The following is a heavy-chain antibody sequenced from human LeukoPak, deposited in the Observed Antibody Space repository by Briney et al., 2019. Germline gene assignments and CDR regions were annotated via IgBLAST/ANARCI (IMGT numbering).Heavy chain of an antibody. D-gene: IGHD3-16*01. V-gene: IGHV4-59*02. CDR2: ISYSGST. J-gene: IGHJ4*02. CDR1: DASVSNSY. CDR3: ARVGRGDYVWGSYSFDY. Sequence: PSETLSLTCTVSDASVSNSYWSWIRQPPGKGLEWIGYISYSGSTSYNPSLKSRVTISVDPSKNQFSLKLSSVTAADTAMYYCARVGRGDYVWGSYSFDYWGQGTLATVSS.